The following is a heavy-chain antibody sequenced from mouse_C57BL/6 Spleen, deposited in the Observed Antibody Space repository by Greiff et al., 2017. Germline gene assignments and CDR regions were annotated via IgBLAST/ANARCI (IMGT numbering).Heavy chain of an antibody. D-gene: IGHD1-1*01. CDR2: ISSGGSYT. CDR1: GFTFSSYG. V-gene: IGHV5-6*01. Sequence: EVKVVESGGDLVKPGGSLKLSCAASGFTFSSYGMSWVRQTPDKRLEWVATISSGGSYTYYPDSVKGRFTISRDNAKNTLYLQMSSLKSEDTAMYYCARTTTVVAKDYAMDYWGQGTSVTVSS. J-gene: IGHJ4*01. CDR3: ARTTTVVAKDYAMDY.